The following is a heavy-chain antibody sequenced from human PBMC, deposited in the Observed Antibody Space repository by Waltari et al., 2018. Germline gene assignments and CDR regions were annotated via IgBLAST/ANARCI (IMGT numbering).Heavy chain of an antibody. CDR3: ARPLSLIGRLPYGSGSSNWFDP. CDR2: INHSGST. V-gene: IGHV4-34*01. J-gene: IGHJ5*02. Sequence: QVQLQQWGAGLLKPSETLSLTCAVYGGSFSGYYWSWIRQPPGKGLEWIGEINHSGSTNYNPSLKIRVTISVDTSKNQFSLKLSSVTAADTAVYYCARPLSLIGRLPYGSGSSNWFDPWGQGTLVTVSS. D-gene: IGHD3-10*01. CDR1: GGSFSGYY.